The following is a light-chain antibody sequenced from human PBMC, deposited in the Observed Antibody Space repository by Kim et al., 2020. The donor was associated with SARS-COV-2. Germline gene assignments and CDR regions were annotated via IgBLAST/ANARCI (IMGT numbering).Light chain of an antibody. J-gene: IGLJ3*02. CDR3: QSTDSIGSYWV. CDR2: KDT. V-gene: IGLV3-25*03. Sequence: SYELTQPPSVSVSPGQTARITCSGDALPKQYAYWYQKKPGQAPVLLIYKDTERPSGIPGRFSGSSSGTTVTLTISGVQAEDEADYYCQSTDSIGSYWVFGGGSKLTV. CDR1: ALPKQY.